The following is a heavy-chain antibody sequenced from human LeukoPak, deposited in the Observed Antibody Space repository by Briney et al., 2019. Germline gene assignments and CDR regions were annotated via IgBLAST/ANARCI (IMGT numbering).Heavy chain of an antibody. Sequence: GGSLRLSCAASGFIFSTYGMHWVRQAPGKGLEWMTVISYDGSNKYYADSVKGRFTISRDNAKNSLYPQMNSLRAEDTAVYYCASDSRRWFDPWGQGTLVTVSS. D-gene: IGHD2-2*01. J-gene: IGHJ5*02. CDR3: ASDSRRWFDP. CDR1: GFIFSTYG. V-gene: IGHV3-30*03. CDR2: ISYDGSNK.